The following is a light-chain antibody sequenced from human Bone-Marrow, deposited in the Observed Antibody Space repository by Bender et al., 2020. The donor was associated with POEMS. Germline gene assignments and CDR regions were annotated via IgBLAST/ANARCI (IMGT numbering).Light chain of an antibody. J-gene: IGLJ3*02. CDR3: AVWDDSLNGWV. CDR2: SSH. V-gene: IGLV1-44*01. CDR1: SSNIGAHA. Sequence: QSFLTQPPSASGTPGRRVTISCSGGSSNIGAHALNWYQHLPGTAPKLLIYSSHRRPSEVPDRFSGSRSGTSASLAISGLQSEDEADYYCAVWDDSLNGWVFGGGTKLTVL.